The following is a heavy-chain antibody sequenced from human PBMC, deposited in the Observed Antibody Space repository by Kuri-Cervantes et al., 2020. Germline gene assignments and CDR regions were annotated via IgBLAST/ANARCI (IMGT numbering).Heavy chain of an antibody. Sequence: ASVKVSCKASGYTFTSYGISWVRQAPGQGPEWMGIINPSGGGTSYAQKFQARVTMTRDTSTSTIYMELSSLRSDDTAVYYCARDRAAYTSSWGDYWGQGTLVTVSS. D-gene: IGHD6-13*01. CDR1: GYTFTSYG. CDR3: ARDRAAYTSSWGDY. J-gene: IGHJ4*02. CDR2: INPSGGGT. V-gene: IGHV1-46*01.